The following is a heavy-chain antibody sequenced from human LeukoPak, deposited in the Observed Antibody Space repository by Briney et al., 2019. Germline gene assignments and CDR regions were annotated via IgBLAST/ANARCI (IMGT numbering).Heavy chain of an antibody. CDR3: AKGLGVGVYEAFDI. Sequence: QPGGSLRLSCAASGFTFSSYSMNWVRQAPGKGLEWVSAISGSGGGTYYADSVKGRFTISRDNSKNTLYLQMNSLRAEDTAIYCCAKGLGVGVYEAFDIWGQGTMVTVSS. D-gene: IGHD3-3*01. V-gene: IGHV3-23*01. J-gene: IGHJ3*02. CDR2: ISGSGGGT. CDR1: GFTFSSYS.